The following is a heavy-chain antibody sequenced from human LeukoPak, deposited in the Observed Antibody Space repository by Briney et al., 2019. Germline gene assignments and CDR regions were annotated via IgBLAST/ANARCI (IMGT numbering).Heavy chain of an antibody. Sequence: PSETLSLTCAVYGGSFSGYHWSWIRQPPGKGLEWIGEINHSGSTNYNPSLKSRVTISVDTSKNQFSLKPSSVTAADTAVYYCARLGYCSSSSCYPTNWFDSWGQGTLVTVSS. J-gene: IGHJ5*01. CDR1: GGSFSGYH. CDR3: ARLGYCSSSSCYPTNWFDS. V-gene: IGHV4-34*01. D-gene: IGHD2-2*01. CDR2: INHSGST.